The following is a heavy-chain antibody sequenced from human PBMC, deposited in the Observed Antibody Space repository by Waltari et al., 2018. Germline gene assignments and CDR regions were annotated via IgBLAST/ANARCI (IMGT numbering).Heavy chain of an antibody. CDR2: IGTAGDT. Sequence: EVQLVESGVGLVQPGGSLRLSCAACGFTCSSYDMHWVRQATGKGLDWVSAIGTAGDTYYPGSVKGRFTISRENAKNSLYHQMNSLRAGDTAVYYCARADKTTYAFDIWGQGTMVTVSS. D-gene: IGHD1-1*01. CDR3: ARADKTTYAFDI. J-gene: IGHJ3*02. CDR1: GFTCSSYD. V-gene: IGHV3-13*01.